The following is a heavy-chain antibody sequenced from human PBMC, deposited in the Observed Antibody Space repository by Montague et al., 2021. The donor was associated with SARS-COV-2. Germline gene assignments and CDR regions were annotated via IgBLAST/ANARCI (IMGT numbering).Heavy chain of an antibody. Sequence: SETLSLTCAVYAGSFSGYYWSWIRQPPGKWLEWTGEINHSGSTNYNPSLKCRATISVDTTKNQFSLKLSSVTAADTAVYYCARGECSSSWYGNKDYFDYWGQGTLVTVSS. D-gene: IGHD6-13*01. J-gene: IGHJ4*02. CDR2: INHSGST. CDR1: AGSFSGYY. CDR3: ARGECSSSWYGNKDYFDY. V-gene: IGHV4-34*01.